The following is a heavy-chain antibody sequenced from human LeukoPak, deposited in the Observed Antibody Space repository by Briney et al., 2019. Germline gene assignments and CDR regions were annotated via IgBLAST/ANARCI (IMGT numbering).Heavy chain of an antibody. V-gene: IGHV4-59*01. CDR1: GGSISSYY. CDR2: IYYSGST. J-gene: IGHJ3*02. Sequence: SETLSLTCTVSGGSISSYYWSWIRQPPGKGLEWIGYIYYSGSTNYNPSLKSRVTISVDTSKNQFSLKLSSVTAADTAVYYCARDKGLDAFDIWGQGTMVTGSS. CDR3: ARDKGLDAFDI.